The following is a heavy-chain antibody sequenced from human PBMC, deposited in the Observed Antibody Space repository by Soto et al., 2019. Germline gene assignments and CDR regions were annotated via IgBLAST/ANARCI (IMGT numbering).Heavy chain of an antibody. V-gene: IGHV6-1*01. J-gene: IGHJ6*02. D-gene: IGHD6-6*01. CDR3: ARDFDPAARPDLGSYYYYYGMDV. CDR1: GDSVSANSVA. Sequence: PSQTLSLTCAISGDSVSANSVAWTWIRQSPSRGLEWLGRTYYRSKWSNWYNDYAVSVKSRITINPDTSKNQFSLQLNSVTPEDTAVYYCARDFDPAARPDLGSYYYYYGMDVWGQGTTVTVSS. CDR2: TYYRSKWSNWYN.